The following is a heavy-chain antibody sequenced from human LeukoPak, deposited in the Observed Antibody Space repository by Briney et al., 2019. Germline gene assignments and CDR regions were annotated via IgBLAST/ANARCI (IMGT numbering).Heavy chain of an antibody. D-gene: IGHD2-15*01. V-gene: IGHV3-30*02. CDR3: AKSATMVVVVAATVLDY. J-gene: IGHJ4*02. CDR2: IQYDGSNK. CDR1: GFTFSSYG. Sequence: GGSLRLSCAASGFTFSSYGMHWVRQAPGKGLEWVAFIQYDGSNKYYADSVKGRFTISRDNSKNTLYLQMNSLRAEDTAVYYCAKSATMVVVVAATVLDYWGQGTLVTVSS.